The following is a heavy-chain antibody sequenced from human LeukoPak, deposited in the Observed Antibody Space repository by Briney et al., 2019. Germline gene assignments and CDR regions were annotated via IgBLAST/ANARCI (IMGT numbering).Heavy chain of an antibody. CDR2: INPNSDDT. CDR1: GYTFTGYY. D-gene: IGHD4-23*01. V-gene: IGHV1-2*02. J-gene: IGHJ4*02. Sequence: ASVKVSCKASGYTFTGYYINWVRQAPGRGLEWMGWINPNSDDTNYAQKFQGRVTMTRDTSISTAYMDLNSLRAEDTAVYYCARDYGGSSPFDYWGQGTLVTVSS. CDR3: ARDYGGSSPFDY.